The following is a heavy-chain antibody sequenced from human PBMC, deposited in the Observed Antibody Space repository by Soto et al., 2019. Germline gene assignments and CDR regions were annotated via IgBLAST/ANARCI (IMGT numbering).Heavy chain of an antibody. V-gene: IGHV3-30-3*01. D-gene: IGHD3-10*01. J-gene: IGHJ3*02. Sequence: QVQLVESGGGVVQPGRSLRLSCAASGFTFSSYAMHWVRQAPGKGLEWVAVISYDGSNKYYADSVKGRFTISRDNSKNTLYLQMNSLRAEDTAVYHCARNPGATDAFDIWGQGTMVTVSS. CDR1: GFTFSSYA. CDR3: ARNPGATDAFDI. CDR2: ISYDGSNK.